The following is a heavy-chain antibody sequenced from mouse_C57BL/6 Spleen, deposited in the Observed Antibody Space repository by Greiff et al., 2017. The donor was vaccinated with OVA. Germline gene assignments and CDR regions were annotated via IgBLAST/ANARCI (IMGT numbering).Heavy chain of an antibody. CDR2: IYPGDGGT. CDR3: AREGAITTVVPDY. J-gene: IGHJ2*01. V-gene: IGHV1-80*01. D-gene: IGHD1-1*01. Sequence: SGAELVKPGASVKISCKASGYAFSSYWMNWVKQRPGKGLEWIGQIYPGDGGTNYNGKFKGKATLTADKSSSTAYMQLSSLTSEDSAVYFCAREGAITTVVPDYWGQGTTLTVSS. CDR1: GYAFSSYW.